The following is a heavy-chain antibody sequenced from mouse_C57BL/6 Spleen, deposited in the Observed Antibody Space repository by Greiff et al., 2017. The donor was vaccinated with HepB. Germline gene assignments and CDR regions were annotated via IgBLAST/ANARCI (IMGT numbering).Heavy chain of an antibody. CDR3: AIGKIRDYYAMDY. Sequence: QVQLKQSGAELVKPGASVKISCKASGYAFSSYWMNWVKQRPGKGLEWIGQIYPGDGDTNYNGKFKGKATLTAEKSSSTAYMQLSSLTSEDSAVYLCAIGKIRDYYAMDYWGQGTSVTVSS. CDR2: IYPGDGDT. D-gene: IGHD2-4*01. CDR1: GYAFSSYW. V-gene: IGHV1-80*01. J-gene: IGHJ4*01.